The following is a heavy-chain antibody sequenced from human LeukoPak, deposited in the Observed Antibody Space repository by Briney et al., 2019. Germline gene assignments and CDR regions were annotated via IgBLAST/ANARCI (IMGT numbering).Heavy chain of an antibody. CDR3: AREGASSGSYSY. CDR1: GFTFSKYA. CDR2: ISSNGDST. V-gene: IGHV3-64*01. J-gene: IGHJ4*02. D-gene: IGHD1-26*01. Sequence: GGSLRLSCAASGFTFSKYAMHWVRQAPRKGLEYASAISSNGDSTYYANSVKGRFTISRDNSKNTLYLQMGSLRVEDMGVYYCAREGASSGSYSYWGQGTLVTVSS.